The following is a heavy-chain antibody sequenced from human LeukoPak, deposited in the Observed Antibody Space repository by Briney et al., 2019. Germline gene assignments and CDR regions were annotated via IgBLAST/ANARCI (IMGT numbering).Heavy chain of an antibody. V-gene: IGHV3-30*02. CDR3: ARDHAGIVLPAAVGAH. J-gene: IGHJ4*02. Sequence: PGGSLRLSCEASGFTFTTYGMHWVRQVPGKGLEWVAFIRYDGSDKYYVDSAKGRFTVSRDNAKNSLYLQMNSLRAEDTAVYYCARDHAGIVLPAAVGAHWGQGTLVTVSS. D-gene: IGHD2-2*01. CDR1: GFTFTTYG. CDR2: IRYDGSDK.